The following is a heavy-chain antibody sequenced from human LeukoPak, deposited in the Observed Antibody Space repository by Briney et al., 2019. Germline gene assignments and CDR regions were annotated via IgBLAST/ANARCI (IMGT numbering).Heavy chain of an antibody. Sequence: GGSLRLSCAASGFTFSSFGMHWVRQAPGKGLEWVAFIRYDGSNKYYADSVKGRFTISRDNSKNTLYLQMDSLRADDTAVYYCAIDHNSRWELPGYWGQGTLVTVSS. CDR2: IRYDGSNK. J-gene: IGHJ4*02. V-gene: IGHV3-30*02. D-gene: IGHD1-26*01. CDR1: GFTFSSFG. CDR3: AIDHNSRWELPGY.